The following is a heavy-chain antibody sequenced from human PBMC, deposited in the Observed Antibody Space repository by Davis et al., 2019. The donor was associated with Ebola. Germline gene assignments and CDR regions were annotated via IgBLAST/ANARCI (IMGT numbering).Heavy chain of an antibody. CDR3: ATCGFCISTSGVDY. V-gene: IGHV3-23*01. CDR2: IGGSGGDV. Sequence: GESLKISCAASGFTFSNYAMSWVRQAPGKRPEWISAIGGSGGDVYYAASVGGRFDISRDNSKNTLSLQMNSLSGDDTAVYYCATCGFCISTSGVDYWGQGTLVSVSS. J-gene: IGHJ4*02. D-gene: IGHD6-19*01. CDR1: GFTFSNYA.